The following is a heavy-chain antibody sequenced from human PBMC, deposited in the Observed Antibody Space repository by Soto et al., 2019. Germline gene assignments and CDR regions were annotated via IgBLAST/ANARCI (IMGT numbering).Heavy chain of an antibody. D-gene: IGHD4-17*01. V-gene: IGHV1-18*01. J-gene: IGHJ6*02. Sequence: QVQLVQSGAEVKKPGASVKVSCKASGYTFTTYGINWVRQAPGQGTEWMGWISAYNGNIKYAEKFQGRVTMTTDTSTRTAYMERRSLRAGDTAVYYCARREDYGGPHYYYYGMDVWGQGTALTVSS. CDR3: ARREDYGGPHYYYYGMDV. CDR2: ISAYNGNI. CDR1: GYTFTTYG.